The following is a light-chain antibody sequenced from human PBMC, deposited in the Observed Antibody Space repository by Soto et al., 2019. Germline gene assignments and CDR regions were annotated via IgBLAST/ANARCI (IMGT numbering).Light chain of an antibody. J-gene: IGKJ2*01. V-gene: IGKV3-20*01. CDR1: RSVSSSS. Sequence: EIVLTQSPGTLSLSPGERATLSCRASRSVSSSSLAWYQQKPGQAPRLLIRGASTRATGIPDRFSGSGSGTDFTLIISRLEPEDFAVYFCQLYGTSPPYTFAQGTKLEIK. CDR2: GAS. CDR3: QLYGTSPPYT.